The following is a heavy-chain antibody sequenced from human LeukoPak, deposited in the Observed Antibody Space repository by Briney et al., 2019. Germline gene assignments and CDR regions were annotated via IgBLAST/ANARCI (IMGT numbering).Heavy chain of an antibody. Sequence: GGSLRLSCAASGFTFSTYGMHWVRQAPGKGLEWVAVISYDGSNKYYADSVKGRFTISRDNSKNTLYLQMNSLRAEDTAVYYCAKEGLLAATPYWYFDLWGRGTLVTVSS. CDR1: GFTFSTYG. D-gene: IGHD2-15*01. CDR2: ISYDGSNK. J-gene: IGHJ2*01. V-gene: IGHV3-30*18. CDR3: AKEGLLAATPYWYFDL.